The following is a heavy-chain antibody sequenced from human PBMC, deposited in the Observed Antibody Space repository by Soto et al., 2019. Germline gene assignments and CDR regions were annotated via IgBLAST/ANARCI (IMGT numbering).Heavy chain of an antibody. V-gene: IGHV3-9*01. Sequence: EVQLVESGGGLVQPGRSLRLSCAASGFTFDDYAMHWVRQAPGKGLEWVSGISWNSGSIGYADSVKGRFTISRDNAKNSLYLQMNSLRAEDTALYYCAKVSNDDYGGSFDYWGQRTLVTVSS. CDR1: GFTFDDYA. D-gene: IGHD4-17*01. J-gene: IGHJ4*02. CDR3: AKVSNDDYGGSFDY. CDR2: ISWNSGSI.